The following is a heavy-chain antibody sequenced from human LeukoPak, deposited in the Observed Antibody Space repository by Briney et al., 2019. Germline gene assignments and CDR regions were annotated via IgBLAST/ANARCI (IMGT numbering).Heavy chain of an antibody. CDR2: IYSGGST. D-gene: IGHD3-3*01. CDR1: GFTVSSNY. V-gene: IGHV3-53*01. J-gene: IGHJ4*02. CDR3: ARLRRFLESD. Sequence: PGGSLRLSCAASGFTVSSNYMSWVRQAPGKGLEWVSVIYSGGSTYNADSVKGRFTISRDNSKNTLYLQMNSLRAEDTAVYYCARLRRFLESDWGQGTLVTVSS.